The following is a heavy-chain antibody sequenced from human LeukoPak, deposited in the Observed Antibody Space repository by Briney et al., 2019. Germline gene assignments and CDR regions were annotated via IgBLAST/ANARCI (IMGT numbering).Heavy chain of an antibody. CDR1: GGSISSGGYY. Sequence: PSETLSLTCTVSGGSISSGGYYWSWIRQHPGKGLEWIGYIYYSGSTHYNPSLKSRVTISVDTSKNQFSLKLSSVTAADTAVYYCARTDYSNYDYYYYYGMDVWGQGTTVTVSS. CDR3: ARTDYSNYDYYYYYGMDV. D-gene: IGHD4-11*01. V-gene: IGHV4-31*03. CDR2: IYYSGST. J-gene: IGHJ6*02.